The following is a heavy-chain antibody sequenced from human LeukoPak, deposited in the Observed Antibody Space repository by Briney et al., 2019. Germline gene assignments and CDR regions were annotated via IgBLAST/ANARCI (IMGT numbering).Heavy chain of an antibody. CDR3: AKSYYDSGSYYNWFDP. V-gene: IGHV5-51*01. D-gene: IGHD3-10*01. CDR1: GYSFSTYW. Sequence: GESLKISCKGSGYSFSTYWIAWVRQMPGKGLEWVGIIYPGDSDTRYGPSFQGHVTISADKSINTAYLQWSSLKASDTAMYYCAKSYYDSGSYYNWFDPWGQGTLVTVSS. CDR2: IYPGDSDT. J-gene: IGHJ5*02.